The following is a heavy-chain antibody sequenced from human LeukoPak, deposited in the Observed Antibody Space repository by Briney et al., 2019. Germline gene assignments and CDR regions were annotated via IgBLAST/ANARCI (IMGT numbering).Heavy chain of an antibody. J-gene: IGHJ4*02. V-gene: IGHV1-69*04. D-gene: IGHD2/OR15-2a*01. CDR2: IIPILGIA. CDR1: GGTFSSYA. Sequence: ASVRVSCKASGGTFSSYAISWVRQAPGQGLEWMGRIIPILGIANYAQKFQGRVTITADKSTSTAYMELSSLRSEDTAVYYCASTLSTVKMRDWGQGTLVTVSS. CDR3: ASTLSTVKMRD.